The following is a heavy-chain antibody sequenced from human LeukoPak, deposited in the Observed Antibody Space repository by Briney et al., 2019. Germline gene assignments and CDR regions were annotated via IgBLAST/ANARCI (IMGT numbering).Heavy chain of an antibody. CDR3: ARDQYSSYYGMDV. Sequence: GGSLRLSCAASEFTFSSYSMNWVRQAPGKGLEWVSYITNSGNSKSYADSVKGRFTISRDNTKNSLYLQMNGLRAEDTAVYYCARDQYSSYYGMDVWGQGTTVTVSS. V-gene: IGHV3-48*01. CDR2: ITNSGNSK. D-gene: IGHD5-18*01. CDR1: EFTFSSYS. J-gene: IGHJ6*02.